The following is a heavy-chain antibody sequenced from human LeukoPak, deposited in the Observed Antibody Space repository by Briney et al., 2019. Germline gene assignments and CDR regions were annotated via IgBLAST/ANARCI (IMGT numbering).Heavy chain of an antibody. V-gene: IGHV1-46*01. J-gene: IGHJ4*02. CDR3: ARGVGYFDCLLPDDY. CDR1: GYTFTNSY. Sequence: ASVKVSCKASGYTFTNSYIHWVRQAPGQVLEWMGLINPDGGNTNYAQNFQGRVTLTRDTSISTAYMELSRLRSDDTAVYYCARGVGYFDCLLPDDYWGQGTLVTVSS. D-gene: IGHD3-9*01. CDR2: INPDGGNT.